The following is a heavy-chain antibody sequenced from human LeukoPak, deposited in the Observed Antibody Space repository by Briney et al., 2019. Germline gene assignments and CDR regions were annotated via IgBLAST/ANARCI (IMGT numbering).Heavy chain of an antibody. J-gene: IGHJ4*02. CDR3: ASYSSGSDY. CDR2: INPNSGAT. V-gene: IGHV1-2*02. D-gene: IGHD6-19*01. CDR1: GYTSTSYG. Sequence: ASVKVSCKASGYTSTSYGISWVRQAPGQGLEWMGWINPNSGATKYAQKFLGRVTMTRDTSISTAYMELSRLRSDDTAVYYCASYSSGSDYWGQGTLVTVSS.